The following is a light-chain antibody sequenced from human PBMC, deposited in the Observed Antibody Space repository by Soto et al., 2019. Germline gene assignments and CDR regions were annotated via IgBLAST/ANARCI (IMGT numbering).Light chain of an antibody. CDR3: QSYDSSLSAFYV. CDR2: CNS. CDR1: SSNIGAGYD. J-gene: IGLJ1*01. Sequence: QPVLTQPTSVSGAPGQRVTISCTGSSSNIGAGYDVHWYQQLPGTAPKLLIYCNSNRPSGVPDRFSGSKSGTSASLAITGXXXXXXXDYYCQSYDSSLSAFYVFGTGTKLTVL. V-gene: IGLV1-40*01.